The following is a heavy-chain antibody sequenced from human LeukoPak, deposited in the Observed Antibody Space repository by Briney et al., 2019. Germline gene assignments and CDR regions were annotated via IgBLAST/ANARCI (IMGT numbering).Heavy chain of an antibody. D-gene: IGHD3-22*01. V-gene: IGHV4-39*01. CDR3: ARAGDSTGYSDY. CDR2: MYYSGST. J-gene: IGHJ4*02. Sequence: SETLSLTCTVSGDSFSGSSYYWVWIRQPPGKGLEWIVIMYYSGSTYYNPSHTSRVTISVDTSKNQFSMKLSSVTAADTAVYYCARAGDSTGYSDYWGQGTLVTVSS. CDR1: GDSFSGSSYY.